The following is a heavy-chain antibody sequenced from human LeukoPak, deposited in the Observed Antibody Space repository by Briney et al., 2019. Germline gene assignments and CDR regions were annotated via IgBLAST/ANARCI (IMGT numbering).Heavy chain of an antibody. V-gene: IGHV4-59*08. D-gene: IGHD1-26*01. CDR1: GGSITSYS. CDR2: NSGST. CDR3: ARGRGYGGNYLRSFDI. J-gene: IGHJ3*02. Sequence: PSETLSLTCTVSGGSITSYSWTWIRQPPGKGLEWIGYNSGSTNYNPSLKSRVTILLDRSKNQFSLKLSSVTAADTAIYYCARGRGYGGNYLRSFDIWGQGTMVTVSS.